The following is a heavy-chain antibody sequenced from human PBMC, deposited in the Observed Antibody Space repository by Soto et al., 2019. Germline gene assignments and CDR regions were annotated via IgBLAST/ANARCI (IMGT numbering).Heavy chain of an antibody. Sequence: QVQLVQSGAEVKKPGSSVQVSCKTSGVTFNTFAISWVRQAPGQGLEYMGGIIPVLGPANYAQRFQGRVTITADKATSTAYLELTNLTSEDTAVYYCARAAKRYFDYWGQGTLVTVSS. CDR3: ARAAKRYFDY. CDR1: GVTFNTFA. V-gene: IGHV1-69*06. J-gene: IGHJ4*02. CDR2: IIPVLGPA.